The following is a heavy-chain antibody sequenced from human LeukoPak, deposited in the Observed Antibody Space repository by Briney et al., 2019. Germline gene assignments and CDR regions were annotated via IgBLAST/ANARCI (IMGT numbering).Heavy chain of an antibody. Sequence: GSLRLSCAASGFTFSSYAMHWVRQAPGKGLEWVAVISYDGSNKYYADSVKGRFTISRDNSKNTLYLQMNSLGAEDTAVYYCARVSYYDSSGYYFLSYVDYWGQGTLVTVSS. D-gene: IGHD3-22*01. J-gene: IGHJ4*02. CDR2: ISYDGSNK. V-gene: IGHV3-30*14. CDR3: ARVSYYDSSGYYFLSYVDY. CDR1: GFTFSSYA.